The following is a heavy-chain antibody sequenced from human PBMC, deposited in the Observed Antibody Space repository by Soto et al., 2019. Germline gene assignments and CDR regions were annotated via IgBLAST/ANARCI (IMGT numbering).Heavy chain of an antibody. CDR2: IYPGDSDT. J-gene: IGHJ3*02. CDR1: GYSFTSYW. CDR3: ARQNPNKWNYPGAFDI. D-gene: IGHD1-7*01. V-gene: IGHV5-51*01. Sequence: PGESLKISCKGSGYSFTSYWIGWVRQMPGKGLEWMGIIYPGDSDTRYSPSFQGQVTISADKSISTAYLQWSSLKASDTAMYYCARQNPNKWNYPGAFDIWGQGTMVTVSS.